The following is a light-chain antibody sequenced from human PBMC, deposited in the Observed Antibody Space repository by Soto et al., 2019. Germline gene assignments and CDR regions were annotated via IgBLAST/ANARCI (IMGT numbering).Light chain of an antibody. CDR1: QSVRSGY. CDR3: QPYSNWPSWT. V-gene: IGKV3-15*01. J-gene: IGKJ1*01. CDR2: GSS. Sequence: IVLTQSPATLSLSPGEIATLSXGAIQSVRSGYLAWDQQKPGQAPRLXXYGSSTRATGIPARLSGSGSGTELTLTISSLQSEVFAVYYCQPYSNWPSWTFGRGTNVEI.